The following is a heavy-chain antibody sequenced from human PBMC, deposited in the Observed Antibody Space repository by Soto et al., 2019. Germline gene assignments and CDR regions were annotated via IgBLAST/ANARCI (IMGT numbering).Heavy chain of an antibody. Sequence: GGSLRLSCAASGFTFSSHSMNWVRQAPGKGLEWVSYISSSSSTIYYADSVKGRVTISVDTSKNQFSLKLSSVTAADTAVYYCAAYYGSGSYFDNWGQGTLVTVSS. CDR3: AAYYGSGSYFDN. CDR2: ISSSSSTI. V-gene: IGHV3-48*01. J-gene: IGHJ4*02. D-gene: IGHD3-10*01. CDR1: GFTFSSHS.